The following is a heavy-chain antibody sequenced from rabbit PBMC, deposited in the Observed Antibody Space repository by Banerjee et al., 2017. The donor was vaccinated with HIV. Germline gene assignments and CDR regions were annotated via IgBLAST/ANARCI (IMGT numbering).Heavy chain of an antibody. J-gene: IGHJ4*01. V-gene: IGHV1S40*01. D-gene: IGHD4-1*01. CDR1: GFSFSSSYY. Sequence: QSLEESGGDLVKPGASLTLTYTASGFSFSSSYYMCWVRQAPGKGLEWIGCINTGSGSTYYASWAKGRFTISKTSSTVDLKMTSLTAADTATYFCARAVTYSYYFNLWGPGTLVTVS. CDR2: INTGSGST. CDR3: ARAVTYSYYFNL.